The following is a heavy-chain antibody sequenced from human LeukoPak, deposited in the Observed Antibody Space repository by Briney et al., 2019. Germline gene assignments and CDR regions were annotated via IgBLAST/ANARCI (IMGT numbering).Heavy chain of an antibody. V-gene: IGHV4-59*01. CDR2: IYYSGST. D-gene: IGHD5-24*01. J-gene: IGHJ4*02. Sequence: SETLSLTCTVSGGSITSYYWNWIRQPPGRGLEWIGYIYYSGSTNYNPSLKSRVTISVDTSKNQFSLKLSSVTPADTAVYYCARDRVEMATMDYFDYWGQGTLVTVSS. CDR1: GGSITSYY. CDR3: ARDRVEMATMDYFDY.